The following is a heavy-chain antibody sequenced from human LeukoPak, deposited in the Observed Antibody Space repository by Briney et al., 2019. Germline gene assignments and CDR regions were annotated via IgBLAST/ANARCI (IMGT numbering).Heavy chain of an antibody. D-gene: IGHD6-6*01. CDR3: ARVKYSSSSIWFDP. CDR2: IYSGGST. Sequence: XGSLRLSCAASGFTVSSNYMSWVRQAPGKGLEWVSVIYSGGSTYYADSVKGRFTISRDNSKNTLYLQMNSLRAEDTAVYYCARVKYSSSSIWFDPWGQGTLVTVSS. J-gene: IGHJ5*02. CDR1: GFTVSSNY. V-gene: IGHV3-66*02.